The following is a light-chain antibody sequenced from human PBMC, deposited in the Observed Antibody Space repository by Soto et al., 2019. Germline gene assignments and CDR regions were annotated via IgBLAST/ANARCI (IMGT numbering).Light chain of an antibody. J-gene: IGLJ1*01. Sequence: QSALTQPPSASGSPGQSVTISCTGTNSDVGGYNYVSWYQQYPGKAPKLIIYEVNERPSGVPDRFSGSKSGNTASLTVSGLQTADEADYCCSSYAGSNLYVFGTGTKLTVL. CDR3: SSYAGSNLYV. V-gene: IGLV2-8*01. CDR1: NSDVGGYNY. CDR2: EVN.